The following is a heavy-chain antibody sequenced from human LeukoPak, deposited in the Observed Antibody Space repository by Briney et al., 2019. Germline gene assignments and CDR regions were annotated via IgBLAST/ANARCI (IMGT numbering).Heavy chain of an antibody. CDR1: GFTFSSYA. CDR3: AKRGDIVAAFDY. V-gene: IGHV3-23*01. CDR2: ITGSGAST. J-gene: IGHJ4*02. D-gene: IGHD5-12*01. Sequence: GASLRLSCAASGFTFSSYAMSWVRQAPGKGLEWVSAITGSGASTFYADSVKGRFTIPRDNSKNTLYLQMNSLRDEDTAVYYCAKRGDIVAAFDYWGQGTLVTVSS.